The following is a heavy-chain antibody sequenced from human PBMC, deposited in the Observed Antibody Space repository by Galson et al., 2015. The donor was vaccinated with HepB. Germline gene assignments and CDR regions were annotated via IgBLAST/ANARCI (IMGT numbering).Heavy chain of an antibody. CDR2: IYSGGST. CDR1: GFTVSSNY. CDR3: ARDLVYYYGMDV. J-gene: IGHJ6*02. D-gene: IGHD3-3*01. V-gene: IGHV3-66*02. Sequence: SLRLSCAASGFTVSSNYMSWVRQAPGKGLEWVSVIYSGGSTYYADSVKGRFTISRDYSKNTLYLQMNSLRAEDTAVYYCARDLVYYYGMDVWGQGTTVTVSS.